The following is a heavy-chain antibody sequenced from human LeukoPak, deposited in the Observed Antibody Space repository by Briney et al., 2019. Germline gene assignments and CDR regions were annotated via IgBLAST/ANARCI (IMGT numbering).Heavy chain of an antibody. CDR1: GGSISSSSYY. V-gene: IGHV4-39*01. CDR2: IYYSGST. Sequence: PSETLSLTCTVSGGSISSSSYYWGWIRQPPGKGLEWIGSIYYSGSTYYNPSLKSRVTISVDTSKNQFSLKLSSVTAADTAVYYCARVRIAAAGTRSYGLQGDYFDYWGQGTLVTVSS. D-gene: IGHD6-13*01. CDR3: ARVRIAAAGTRSYGLQGDYFDY. J-gene: IGHJ4*02.